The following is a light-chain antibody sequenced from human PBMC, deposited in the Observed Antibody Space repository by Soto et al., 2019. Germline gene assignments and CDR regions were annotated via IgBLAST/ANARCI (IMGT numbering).Light chain of an antibody. CDR1: QSVSSSY. V-gene: IGKV3-20*01. CDR3: HQDDSSPLT. Sequence: EIVLTQSPGTLSLSPGERATLSCRASQSVSSSYLAWYQQKPGQAPRLLIYGASSRATGIPDRFSGSGSGTDFTLTISRLEPEDFAVYYCHQDDSSPLTFGGATKVEIK. CDR2: GAS. J-gene: IGKJ4*01.